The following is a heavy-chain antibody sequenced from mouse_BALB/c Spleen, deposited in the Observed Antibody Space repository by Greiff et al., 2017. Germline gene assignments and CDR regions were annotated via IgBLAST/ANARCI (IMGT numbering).Heavy chain of an antibody. D-gene: IGHD1-1*01. V-gene: IGHV3-2*02. CDR1: GYSITSDYA. J-gene: IGHJ2*01. CDR3: ARGTTVVATDY. CDR2: ISYSGST. Sequence: DVKLQESGPGLVKPSQSLSLTCTVTGYSITSDYAWNWIRQFPGNKLEWMGYISYSGSTSYNPSLKSRISITRDTSKNQFFLQLNSVTTEDTATYYCARGTTVVATDYWGQGTTLTVSS.